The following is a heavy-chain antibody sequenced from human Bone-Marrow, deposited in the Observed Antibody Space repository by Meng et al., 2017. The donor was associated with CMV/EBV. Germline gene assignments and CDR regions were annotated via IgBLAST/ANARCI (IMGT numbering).Heavy chain of an antibody. V-gene: IGHV1-2*02. D-gene: IGHD3-3*01. Sequence: ASVKVSCKASGYTFTAHYFHWVRQAPGQGLEWMGWINPNSGGTNYAQKFQGRVTMTRDTSISTAYMELSSLRSEDTAVYYCAKRDWSGYYYYFDYWGQGTLVTVSS. CDR2: INPNSGGT. J-gene: IGHJ4*02. CDR1: GYTFTAHY. CDR3: AKRDWSGYYYYFDY.